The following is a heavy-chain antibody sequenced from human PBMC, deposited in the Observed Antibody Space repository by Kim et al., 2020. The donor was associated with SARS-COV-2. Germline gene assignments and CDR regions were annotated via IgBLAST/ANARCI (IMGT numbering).Heavy chain of an antibody. CDR1: GFSLSTSGMC. J-gene: IGHJ4*02. Sequence: SGPALVKPTQTLTLTCTFSGFSLSTSGMCVSWIRQPPGKALEWLARIDWDDDKYYSTSLKTRLTISKDTSKNQVVLTMTNMDPVDTATYYCARAYYDSSGYCPYYFDYWGQGTLVTVSS. V-gene: IGHV2-70*11. CDR3: ARAYYDSSGYCPYYFDY. CDR2: IDWDDDK. D-gene: IGHD3-22*01.